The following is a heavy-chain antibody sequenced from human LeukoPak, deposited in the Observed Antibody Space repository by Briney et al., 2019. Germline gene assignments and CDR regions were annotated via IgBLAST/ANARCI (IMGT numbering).Heavy chain of an antibody. D-gene: IGHD3-10*01. CDR3: ARDVASGTRLLDV. CDR1: GGTFSSYA. CDR2: IIPIFGTA. V-gene: IGHV1-69*13. Sequence: GASVKVSCKASGGTFSSYAISWVRQAPGQGLGWMGGIIPIFGTANYAQKFQGRVTITADESTSTAYMELSSLRSEDTAVYYCARDVASGTRLLDVWGQGTTVTVSS. J-gene: IGHJ6*02.